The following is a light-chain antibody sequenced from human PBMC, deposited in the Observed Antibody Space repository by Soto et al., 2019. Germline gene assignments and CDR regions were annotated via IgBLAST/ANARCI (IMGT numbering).Light chain of an antibody. CDR3: HQFGSSPRT. J-gene: IGKJ2*01. Sequence: EIVLTQSPGTLSLSPGERATLSCRASQSVNNNYLAWYQQNPGQAPRLLIYGTSNRATGIADRFSGSGSGTDFTLTIARVEPEDFAVYYCHQFGSSPRTFGQGTKLEIK. CDR1: QSVNNNY. CDR2: GTS. V-gene: IGKV3-20*01.